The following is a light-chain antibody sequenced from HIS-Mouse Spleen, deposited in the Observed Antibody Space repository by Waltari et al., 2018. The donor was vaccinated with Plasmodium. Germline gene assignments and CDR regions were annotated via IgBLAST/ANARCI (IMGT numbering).Light chain of an antibody. CDR2: EAS. CDR1: QSVSSY. Sequence: EIVLTQSPATLSLSPGERATLSCRASQSVSSYLAYQQKPGQAPRLLIYEASNRATGIPARFSGSGSGTDFTLTISSLEPEDFAVYYCQQRSNWPRVLTFGGGTKVEIK. J-gene: IGKJ4*01. V-gene: IGKV3-11*01. CDR3: QQRSNWPRVLT.